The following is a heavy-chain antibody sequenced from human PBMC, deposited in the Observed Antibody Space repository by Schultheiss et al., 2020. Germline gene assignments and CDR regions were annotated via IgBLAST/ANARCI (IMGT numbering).Heavy chain of an antibody. CDR2: INPNSGGT. J-gene: IGHJ6*03. D-gene: IGHD1-26*01. CDR1: GYTFTGYY. Sequence: ASVKVSCKASGYTFTGYYMHWVRQAPGQGLEWMGWINPNSGGTNYAQKFQGRVTMTRDTSISTAYMELSRLRSDDTAVYYCARAFLSEWDYYYYYMDVWGKGTTVTVSS. V-gene: IGHV1-2*02. CDR3: ARAFLSEWDYYYYYMDV.